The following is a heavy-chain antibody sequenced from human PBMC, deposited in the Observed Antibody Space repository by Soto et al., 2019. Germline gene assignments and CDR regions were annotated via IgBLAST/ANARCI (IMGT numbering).Heavy chain of an antibody. V-gene: IGHV5-51*01. D-gene: IGHD3-3*01. CDR2: IYPGDSDT. Sequence: GESLKISCKGSGYSFTSYWIGWVRQMPGKGLEWMGIIYPGDSDTRYSPSFHGQVTISADKSISTAYLQWSSLKASDTAMYYCARHLTTSRITIFRVVSTFYGMDVWGQGTTVTVSS. J-gene: IGHJ6*02. CDR1: GYSFTSYW. CDR3: ARHLTTSRITIFRVVSTFYGMDV.